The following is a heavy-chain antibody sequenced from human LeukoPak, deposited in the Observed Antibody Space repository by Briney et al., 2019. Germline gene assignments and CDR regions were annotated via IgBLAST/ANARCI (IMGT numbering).Heavy chain of an antibody. J-gene: IGHJ4*02. D-gene: IGHD3-22*01. V-gene: IGHV3-23*01. Sequence: SGGSLRLSCAASGFTFSSYAMSWVRQAPGKGLEWVSATSGSGGSTYYADSVKGRFTISRDNSKNTLYLQMNSLRAEDTAVYYRAKNSGYYSGSFDYWGQGTLVTVSS. CDR2: TSGSGGST. CDR1: GFTFSSYA. CDR3: AKNSGYYSGSFDY.